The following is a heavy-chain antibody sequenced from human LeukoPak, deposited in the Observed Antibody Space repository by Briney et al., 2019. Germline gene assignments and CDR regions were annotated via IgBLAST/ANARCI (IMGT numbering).Heavy chain of an antibody. CDR3: ARDQYDTWSRRGNFDS. CDR1: GFTFSSYW. V-gene: IGHV3-7*03. D-gene: IGHD3-3*01. J-gene: IGHJ4*02. Sequence: GGSLRLSCAASGFTFSSYWMSWVRQAPGKGLEWVANIKQDGSEKYYVDSVKGRFTISRDNAKNSLYLQMNSLRVEDTAVFYCARDQYDTWSRRGNFDSWGQGTLVIVSS. CDR2: IKQDGSEK.